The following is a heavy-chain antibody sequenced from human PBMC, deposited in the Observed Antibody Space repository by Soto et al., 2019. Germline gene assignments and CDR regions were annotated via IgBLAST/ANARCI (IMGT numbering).Heavy chain of an antibody. CDR1: GFTFDDYA. Sequence: EVQLVESGGGLVQPGRSLRLSCAASGFTFDDYAMHWVRQAPGKGLEWVSGISWNSGSIGYADSVKGRFTISRDNAKNSLYLQMNSLRAEDTALYYCATGPDYSNVYYGMVVWGQGTTVTVSS. V-gene: IGHV3-9*01. CDR3: ATGPDYSNVYYGMVV. J-gene: IGHJ6*02. D-gene: IGHD4-4*01. CDR2: ISWNSGSI.